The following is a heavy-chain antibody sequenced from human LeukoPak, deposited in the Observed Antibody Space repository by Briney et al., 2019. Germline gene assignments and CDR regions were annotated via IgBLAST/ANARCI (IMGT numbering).Heavy chain of an antibody. CDR3: ARGVDSAIDW. CDR1: GFTFSSYA. V-gene: IGHV3-7*01. J-gene: IGHJ4*02. Sequence: GGSLRLSCAASGFTFSSYAMRWVRQAPGKGLEWVANINGDGRDKYYVGSVRGRFTISRDNADNALYLQMNSLRGDDTVLYYCARGVDSAIDWWGQGTLVTVSS. CDR2: INGDGRDK. D-gene: IGHD3-9*01.